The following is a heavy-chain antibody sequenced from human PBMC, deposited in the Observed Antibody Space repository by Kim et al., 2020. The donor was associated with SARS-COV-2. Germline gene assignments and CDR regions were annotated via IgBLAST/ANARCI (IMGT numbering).Heavy chain of an antibody. Sequence: GGSLRLSCAASGFTFGDYAMTWVRQAPGKGLEWVAVISSSGCRITSADSATGRFTISCAKANNTLYLQLQRLRAEDTAIYFCDKSRNGIWNPCFGWG. CDR1: GFTFGDYA. CDR2: ISSSGCRI. V-gene: IGHV3-23*01. CDR3: DKSRNGIWNPCFG. D-gene: IGHD3-3*01. J-gene: IGHJ1*01.